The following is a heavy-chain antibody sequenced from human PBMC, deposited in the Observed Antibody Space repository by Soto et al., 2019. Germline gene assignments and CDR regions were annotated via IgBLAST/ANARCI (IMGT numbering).Heavy chain of an antibody. CDR1: GGSISSYY. CDR2: IYYSGST. D-gene: IGHD4-17*01. Sequence: QVQLQESGPGLVKPSETLSLTCTVSGGSISSYYWSWIRQPPGKGLEWIGYIYYSGSTNYNPSLKSRVTVSVDTSKNQFSLKLSSVTAADTAVYYCARGGGDYDEAFDYWGQGTLVTVSS. V-gene: IGHV4-59*01. J-gene: IGHJ4*02. CDR3: ARGGGDYDEAFDY.